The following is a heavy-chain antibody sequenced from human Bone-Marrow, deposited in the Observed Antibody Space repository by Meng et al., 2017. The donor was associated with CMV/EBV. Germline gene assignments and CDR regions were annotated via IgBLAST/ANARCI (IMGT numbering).Heavy chain of an antibody. CDR3: AKAVGRMATIPGDY. Sequence: GESLKISCAASGFTFSDYNMNWVRQAPGKGLEWVSTISASRSYIYYADSLKGRFTISRDNSKNTLYLQMNSLRAEDTAVYYCAKAVGRMATIPGDYWGQGTLVTVSS. D-gene: IGHD5-24*01. V-gene: IGHV3-21*01. CDR2: ISASRSYI. CDR1: GFTFSDYN. J-gene: IGHJ4*02.